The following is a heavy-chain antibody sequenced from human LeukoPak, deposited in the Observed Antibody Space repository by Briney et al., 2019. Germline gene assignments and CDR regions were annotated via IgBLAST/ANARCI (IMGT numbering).Heavy chain of an antibody. CDR2: IYYSGST. D-gene: IGHD2-15*01. V-gene: IGHV4-59*08. Sequence: PSETLSLTCTVSGGSTSSYYWSWIRQPPGKGLEWIGYIYYSGSTNYNPSLKSRVTISVDTSKNQFSLKLSSVTAADTAVDYCARVHGGGYCSGGSCYSDYWGQGTLVTVSS. J-gene: IGHJ4*02. CDR1: GGSTSSYY. CDR3: ARVHGGGYCSGGSCYSDY.